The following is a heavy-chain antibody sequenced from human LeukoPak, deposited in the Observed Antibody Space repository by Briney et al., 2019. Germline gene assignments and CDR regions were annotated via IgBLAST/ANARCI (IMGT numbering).Heavy chain of an antibody. J-gene: IGHJ3*02. V-gene: IGHV3-20*04. CDR2: INWNGGST. CDR1: GFTFDDYG. Sequence: RPGGSLRLSCAASGFTFDDYGMSWVRQVPGKGLEWVSGINWNGGSTGYADSVEGRFTISRDNAKNSLYLQMNSLRAEDTALYYCARPTTYDSSGYAFNIWGRGTMVTVSS. CDR3: ARPTTYDSSGYAFNI. D-gene: IGHD3-22*01.